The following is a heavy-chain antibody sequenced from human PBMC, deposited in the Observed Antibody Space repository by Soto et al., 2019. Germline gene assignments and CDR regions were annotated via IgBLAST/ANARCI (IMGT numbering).Heavy chain of an antibody. D-gene: IGHD1-26*01. CDR1: GGSISGYY. CDR2: INHSGST. V-gene: IGHV4-34*01. J-gene: IGHJ4*02. Sequence: SETLSLTCAVYGGSISGYYWTWIRQPPGTGLEWIGEINHSGSTNYNPSLKSRVTISVDTSKNQFSLKLSSVTAADTAVYYCPRTVGATKGELDYWGQGTLVTVSS. CDR3: PRTVGATKGELDY.